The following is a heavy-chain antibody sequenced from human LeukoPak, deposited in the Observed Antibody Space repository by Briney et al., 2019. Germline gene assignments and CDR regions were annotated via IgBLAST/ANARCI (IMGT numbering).Heavy chain of an antibody. Sequence: GGSLRLSCAASGAIFSNHAMSWVRQAPGKGLEWVTLISGTGVTTYYAASVKGRFTISGGNSKNTLYLQMNSLRAEDTALYYCASTSMVRGVITPFDYWGQGTLVTVSS. CDR2: ISGTGVTT. J-gene: IGHJ4*02. CDR1: GAIFSNHA. V-gene: IGHV3-23*01. D-gene: IGHD3-10*01. CDR3: ASTSMVRGVITPFDY.